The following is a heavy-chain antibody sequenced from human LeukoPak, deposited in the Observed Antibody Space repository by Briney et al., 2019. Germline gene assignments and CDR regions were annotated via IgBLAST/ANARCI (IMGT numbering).Heavy chain of an antibody. Sequence: GESLKISCKGSGYSFTNFWIGWVRQMPGKDLEWMGIIYPDDSDTLYSPSFKGQVTISADKSISTAYLQWNSLKASDTAMYYCARVLVVPTKHFDFWGQGTLVTVSS. CDR1: GYSFTNFW. CDR3: ARVLVVPTKHFDF. J-gene: IGHJ4*02. D-gene: IGHD2-15*01. V-gene: IGHV5-51*01. CDR2: IYPDDSDT.